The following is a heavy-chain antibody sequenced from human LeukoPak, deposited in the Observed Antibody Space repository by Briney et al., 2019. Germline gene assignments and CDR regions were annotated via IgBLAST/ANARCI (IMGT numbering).Heavy chain of an antibody. D-gene: IGHD2-2*01. CDR3: ARATGIVVVPAAIARGDAFDI. CDR2: ISYDGSNK. V-gene: IGHV3-30*19. Sequence: GGSLRLSCAASGFAFSAYGMHWVRQAPGKGLEWVAVISYDGSNKYYADSVKGRFTISRDNSKNTLYLQMNSLRAEDTAVYYCARATGIVVVPAAIARGDAFDIWGQGTMVTVSS. J-gene: IGHJ3*02. CDR1: GFAFSAYG.